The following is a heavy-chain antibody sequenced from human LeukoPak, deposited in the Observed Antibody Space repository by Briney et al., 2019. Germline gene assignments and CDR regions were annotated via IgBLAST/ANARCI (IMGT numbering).Heavy chain of an antibody. V-gene: IGHV3-23*01. J-gene: IGHJ4*02. CDR2: ITSSGDST. CDR1: GFTFSSYA. Sequence: GGSLILSCAASGFTFSSYAMSWVRQAPGKGLAWVSTITSSGDSTSYADSVKGRFTISRDNSKNTLYLQMNSLRAEDTAVYYCAKDLGIVATRIDYWGQGTLVTVSS. D-gene: IGHD5-12*01. CDR3: AKDLGIVATRIDY.